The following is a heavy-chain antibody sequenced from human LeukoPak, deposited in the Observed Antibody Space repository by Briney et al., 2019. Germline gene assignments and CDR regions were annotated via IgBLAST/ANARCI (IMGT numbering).Heavy chain of an antibody. CDR1: GYTFTNYY. Sequence: ASVKVSCKASGYTFTNYYMNWVRQAPGQGLEWMGIINPRSGSTNYAQKFQGGVTMTTDTSTSTIYMELSSLRSEDTAVYYCARPMDSGSYYYWFDPWGQGTLVTVSS. CDR2: INPRSGST. J-gene: IGHJ5*02. D-gene: IGHD1-26*01. V-gene: IGHV1-46*01. CDR3: ARPMDSGSYYYWFDP.